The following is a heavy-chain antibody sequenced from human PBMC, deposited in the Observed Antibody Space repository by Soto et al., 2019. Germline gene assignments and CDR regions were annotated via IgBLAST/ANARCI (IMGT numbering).Heavy chain of an antibody. J-gene: IGHJ6*02. V-gene: IGHV2-26*01. CDR1: GFSLTTGRMG. Sequence: QVTLKESGPVLVKATETLTLTCTVSGFSLTTGRMGVSWIRQPPGKALEGLAHIFSNAERSYNSSLQPRLTNSDETSKGQVVLTMTDVGPVDTATYYCARLVADPYYYYYGLDVWGPGTTVTVSS. CDR3: ARLVADPYYYYYGLDV. CDR2: IFSNAER.